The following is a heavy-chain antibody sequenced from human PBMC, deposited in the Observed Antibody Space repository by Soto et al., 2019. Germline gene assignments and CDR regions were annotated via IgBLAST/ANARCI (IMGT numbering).Heavy chain of an antibody. CDR2: ISNSGRTL. CDR1: GFTFSDYY. D-gene: IGHD6-6*01. V-gene: IGHV3-11*01. Sequence: QVQLVESGGGLVKPGGSLRLSCAASGFTFSDYYMSWIRQAPGKGREWVSYISNSGRTLYYADSMKGRFTISRDNAKNSLYLQMNSLRSEDTAVYYCARDLVAVSGGVYSSSSGGYFFDFWGQGTLVTVSS. CDR3: ARDLVAVSGGVYSSSSGGYFFDF. J-gene: IGHJ4*02.